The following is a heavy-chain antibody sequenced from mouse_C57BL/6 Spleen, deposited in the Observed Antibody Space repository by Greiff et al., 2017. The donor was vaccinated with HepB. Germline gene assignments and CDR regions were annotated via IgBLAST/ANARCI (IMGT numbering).Heavy chain of an antibody. CDR1: GFTFSDYG. D-gene: IGHD2-4*01. J-gene: IGHJ4*01. Sequence: EVKLMESGGGLVKPGGSLKLSCAASGFTFSDYGMHWVRQAPEKGLEWVAYISSGSSTIYYADTVKGRFTISRDNAKNTLFLQMTSLRSEDTAMYYCARGGDYDEGDYYAMDYWGQGTSVTVSS. V-gene: IGHV5-17*01. CDR2: ISSGSSTI. CDR3: ARGGDYDEGDYYAMDY.